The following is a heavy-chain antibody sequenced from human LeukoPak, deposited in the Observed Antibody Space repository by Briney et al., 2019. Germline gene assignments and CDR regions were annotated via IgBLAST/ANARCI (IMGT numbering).Heavy chain of an antibody. CDR2: ISGSGGST. CDR3: VRVLPVTSYYYYYMDV. Sequence: GGTLRLSCAASGFTFSSYGMSWVRQAPGKGLEWVSAISGSGGSTYYADSVKGRFTISRDNSKNTLYLQMNSLRAEDTAVYYCVRVLPVTSYYYYYMDVWGKGTTVTVSS. CDR1: GFTFSSYG. D-gene: IGHD2/OR15-2a*01. V-gene: IGHV3-23*01. J-gene: IGHJ6*03.